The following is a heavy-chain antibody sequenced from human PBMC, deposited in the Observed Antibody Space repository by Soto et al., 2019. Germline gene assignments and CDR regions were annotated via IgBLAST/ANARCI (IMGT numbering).Heavy chain of an antibody. CDR2: IYYSGST. CDR1: GGSISSSSYY. CDR3: ARRVRTGIAVAGARDY. Sequence: SEPLSDTCSVSGGSISSSSYYWGWIRQPPGKGLEWIGSIYYSGSTYYNPSLKSRVTISVDTSKNQFSLKLSSVTAADTAVYYCARRVRTGIAVAGARDYWGQGTLVPVSS. J-gene: IGHJ4*02. D-gene: IGHD6-19*01. V-gene: IGHV4-39*01.